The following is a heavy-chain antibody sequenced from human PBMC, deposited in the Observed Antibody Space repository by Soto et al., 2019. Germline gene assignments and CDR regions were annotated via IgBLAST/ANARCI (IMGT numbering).Heavy chain of an antibody. CDR2: VIPMFGTA. D-gene: IGHD3-10*01. J-gene: IGHJ5*02. CDR3: AKEAIIRDRGVITVSTPHSYHRLAP. CDR1: GGTFNSES. Sequence: QVQLMQSGAEVKKPGSSVKVSCQASGGTFNSESISWVRQAPGQGLEWMGGVIPMFGTADYAQKFQCSFTTTAGKSNSTAFMELISLRYDDTDVYYCAKEAIIRDRGVITVSTPHSYHRLAPWDQGTVVTGSS. V-gene: IGHV1-69*06.